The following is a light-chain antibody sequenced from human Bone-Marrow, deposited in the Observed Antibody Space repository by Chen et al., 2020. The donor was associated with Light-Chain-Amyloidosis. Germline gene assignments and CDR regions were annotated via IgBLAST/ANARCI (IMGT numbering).Light chain of an antibody. CDR3: QSADSSGTYEVI. V-gene: IGLV3-25*03. Sequence: SYELTQPPSVSVSPGQTARITCSGDDLPTKYAYWYQQKPGPAPVRVIHSDTERPSGISERFSGSSSGTTATLTISGVQAEDEADYHCQSADSSGTYEVIFGGGTKLTVL. J-gene: IGLJ2*01. CDR1: DLPTKY. CDR2: SDT.